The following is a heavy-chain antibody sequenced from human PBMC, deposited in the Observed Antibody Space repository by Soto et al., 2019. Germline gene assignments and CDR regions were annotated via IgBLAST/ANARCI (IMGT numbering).Heavy chain of an antibody. CDR2: MNPKSGNT. V-gene: IGHV1-8*01. Sequence: QLQLLQSGAXXKKPGAXXXXXXKGSGYTFXXXXXXXXXXXXXXELEWMGWMNPKSGNTGYAQKFQGRVSMTRDTSIGTAYMELSSLTADDAAVYYCARRRGYSISPDNWYFHLCGRGSLLTVSS. CDR1: GYTFXXXX. CDR3: ARRRGYSISPDNWYFHL. D-gene: IGHD5-18*01. J-gene: IGHJ2*01.